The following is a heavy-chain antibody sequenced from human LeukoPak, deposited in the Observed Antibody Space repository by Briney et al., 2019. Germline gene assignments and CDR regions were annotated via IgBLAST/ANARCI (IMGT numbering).Heavy chain of an antibody. D-gene: IGHD5-12*01. CDR3: ARDAGGVSGYGYYYYGMDV. CDR2: INPSGGST. V-gene: IGHV1-46*01. Sequence: ASVKVSCKASGYTFTSYYMHWVRQAPGQGLEWMGIINPSGGSTSYAQKFQGRVTMTRDTSTSTVHMELSSLRSEDTAVYYCARDAGGVSGYGYYYYGMDVWGQGTTVTVSS. J-gene: IGHJ6*02. CDR1: GYTFTSYY.